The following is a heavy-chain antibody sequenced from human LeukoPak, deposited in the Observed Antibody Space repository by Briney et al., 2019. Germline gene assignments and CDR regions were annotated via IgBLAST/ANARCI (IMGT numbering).Heavy chain of an antibody. CDR1: GFPFSSSG. CDR3: AKDYGYYYDSSGYYPGAFDI. V-gene: IGHV3-23*01. D-gene: IGHD3-22*01. J-gene: IGHJ3*02. CDR2: ISGGGDST. Sequence: GGSLRLSCATSGFPFSSSGMSWVRQAPGKGLEWVSAISGGGDSTFYADSVKGRFTISRDNSKNTLYLQMNSLRDDDTAVYYCAKDYGYYYDSSGYYPGAFDIWGQGTMVTVSS.